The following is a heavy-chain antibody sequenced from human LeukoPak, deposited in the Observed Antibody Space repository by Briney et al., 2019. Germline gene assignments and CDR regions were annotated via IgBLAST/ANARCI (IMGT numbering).Heavy chain of an antibody. J-gene: IGHJ5*02. Sequence: VASVKVSCKASGYTFTSYDINWVRQATGRGLEWMGWMNPNSGNTGYAQKFQGRVTMTRNTSISTAYMELSSLRSEDTAVYYCARGRGIAVAGTRFDPWGQGTLVTVSS. D-gene: IGHD6-19*01. CDR3: ARGRGIAVAGTRFDP. V-gene: IGHV1-8*01. CDR1: GYTFTSYD. CDR2: MNPNSGNT.